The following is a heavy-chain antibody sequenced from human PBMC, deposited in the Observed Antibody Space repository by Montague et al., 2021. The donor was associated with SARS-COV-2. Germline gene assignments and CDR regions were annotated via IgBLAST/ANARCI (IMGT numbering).Heavy chain of an antibody. V-gene: IGHV4-59*02. J-gene: IGHJ4*02. Sequence: SETLSLTCAVDLHCGVVAPGRRTGVQTSPCSHRCLSWSVYYSGNTSYKSSLKSRVSLSLDTSKNQFSLNLTSVTAADTAVYHCVREFWYCSRGACLGNFDSWGQGTLVTVSS. CDR3: VREFWYCSRGACLGNFDS. D-gene: IGHD2-2*01. CDR2: VYYSGNT. CDR1: LHCGVVAP.